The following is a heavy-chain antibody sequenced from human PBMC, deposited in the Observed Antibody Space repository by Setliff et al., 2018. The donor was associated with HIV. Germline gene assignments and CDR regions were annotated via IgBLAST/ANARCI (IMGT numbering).Heavy chain of an antibody. J-gene: IGHJ4*02. Sequence: SVKVSCKASGGTFSSYAISWVRRAPGQGLEWMGGIIPIFGTANYAQKFQGRVTITADESTSTAYMELSSLRSEDTAVYYCARRQRKVGGGVALDYWGQGTLVTVSS. CDR1: GGTFSSYA. V-gene: IGHV1-69*13. CDR2: IIPIFGTA. CDR3: ARRQRKVGGGVALDY. D-gene: IGHD1-26*01.